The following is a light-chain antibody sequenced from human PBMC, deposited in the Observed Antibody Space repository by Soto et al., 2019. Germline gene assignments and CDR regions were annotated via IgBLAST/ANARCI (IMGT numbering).Light chain of an antibody. V-gene: IGKV3-15*01. Sequence: EIVMTQSPATLSVSPGERATLSCRASQSVSSNLAWYQQKPGQAPRLLIYGASTRATGIPARFSGSGSGTNFTLTICSLQSEDFAVYYCQQYNNWPLTFGGGTKV. CDR2: GAS. CDR3: QQYNNWPLT. J-gene: IGKJ4*01. CDR1: QSVSSN.